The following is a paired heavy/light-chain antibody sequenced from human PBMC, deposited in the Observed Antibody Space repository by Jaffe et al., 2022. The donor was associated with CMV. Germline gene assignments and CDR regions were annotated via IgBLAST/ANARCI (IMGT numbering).Heavy chain of an antibody. Sequence: EVQLLESGGDLVQPGGSLRLSCAASGFTFSTYGMTWVRQAPGKGLEWVSSISGSGDRTFYADSVKGRFTISRDNSKNTLYLEMNSLRADDTAIYYCAKIGVCYDSWGQGTLVTVSP. CDR1: GFTFSTYG. D-gene: IGHD2-21*02. V-gene: IGHV3-23*01. CDR3: AKIGVCYDS. CDR2: ISGSGDRT. J-gene: IGHJ4*02.
Light chain of an antibody. CDR3: QQYGSIPRT. CDR2: GAS. J-gene: IGKJ1*01. CDR1: QSVNSN. V-gene: IGKV3-20*01. Sequence: EIVLTQSPGTLSLSPGERATLSCRASQSVNSNLAWYQQKPGQAPRFLIYGASSRATGIPDRFSGSGSGTDFTLTISRLEPEDFAVYYCQQYGSIPRTFGQGTKVEIK.